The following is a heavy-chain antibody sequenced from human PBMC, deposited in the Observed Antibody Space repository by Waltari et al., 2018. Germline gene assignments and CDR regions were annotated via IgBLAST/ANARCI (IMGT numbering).Heavy chain of an antibody. CDR3: ARGGPDYYDSSGYWVY. D-gene: IGHD3-22*01. Sequence: QVQLVQSGAEVKKPGSSVKVSCKASGGTFSSYAISWVRQAPGQGLEWMGAIIPIFGTANYAQKFQGRVTITADESTSTAYMELSSLRSEDTAVYYCARGGPDYYDSSGYWVYWGQGTLVTVSS. J-gene: IGHJ4*02. CDR2: IIPIFGTA. CDR1: GGTFSSYA. V-gene: IGHV1-69*01.